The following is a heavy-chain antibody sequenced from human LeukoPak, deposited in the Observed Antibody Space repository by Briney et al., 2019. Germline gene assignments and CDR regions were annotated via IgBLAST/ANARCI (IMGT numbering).Heavy chain of an antibody. V-gene: IGHV1-2*02. CDR3: ARSPDTAMVHGYYYYYMDV. CDR1: GYTFTAYY. Sequence: ASVKVSCKTSGYTFTAYYMHWVRQAPGQGLEWMGDVRPNSGGTNYSQKVQGRVTMTRDTSTSTAYMELSSLRSEDTAVYYCARSPDTAMVHGYYYYYMDVWGKGTTVTISS. D-gene: IGHD5-18*01. J-gene: IGHJ6*03. CDR2: VRPNSGGT.